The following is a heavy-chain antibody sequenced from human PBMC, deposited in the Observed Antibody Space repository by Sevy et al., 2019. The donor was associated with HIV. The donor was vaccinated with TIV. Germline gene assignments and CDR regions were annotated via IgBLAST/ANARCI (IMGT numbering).Heavy chain of an antibody. V-gene: IGHV3-74*01. Sequence: GGSLRLSCEASGFPFSSHWMHWVRQGPGQGLVWVSGINSDDTSIPYADSVKGRFTISRDNVKNTLYLQMSSLRAEDTALYYCERGSRLAFDYWGQGTLVTVSS. J-gene: IGHJ4*02. CDR2: INSDDTSI. CDR3: ERGSRLAFDY. CDR1: GFPFSSHW.